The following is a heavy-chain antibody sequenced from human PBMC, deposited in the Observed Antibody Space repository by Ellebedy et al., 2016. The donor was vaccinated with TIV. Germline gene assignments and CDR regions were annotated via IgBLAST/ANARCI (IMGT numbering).Heavy chain of an antibody. D-gene: IGHD4-17*01. CDR2: ISFDGDST. V-gene: IGHV3-30*07. J-gene: IGHJ2*01. CDR1: GFTFGSYA. Sequence: PGGSLRLSCAASGFTFGSYAMYWVRQAPGKGLDWVSMISFDGDSTYYSDSVEGRFTISRDNAKNSLYLQMNSLRADDTAVYYCVRKVPAPTTVPPNWYFDLWGRGTLVTVSS. CDR3: VRKVPAPTTVPPNWYFDL.